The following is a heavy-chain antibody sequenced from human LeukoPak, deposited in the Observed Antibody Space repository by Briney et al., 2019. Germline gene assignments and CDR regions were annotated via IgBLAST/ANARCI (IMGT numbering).Heavy chain of an antibody. J-gene: IGHJ6*03. CDR3: AKDLFYMDV. CDR2: ISYDGSNK. Sequence: GRSLRLSCAASGFTFSSYGMHWVRQASGKGLEWVAVISYDGSNKYYADSVKGRFTISRDNSKNTLYLQMNSLRAEDTAVYYCAKDLFYMDVWGKGTTVTVSS. CDR1: GFTFSSYG. V-gene: IGHV3-30*18.